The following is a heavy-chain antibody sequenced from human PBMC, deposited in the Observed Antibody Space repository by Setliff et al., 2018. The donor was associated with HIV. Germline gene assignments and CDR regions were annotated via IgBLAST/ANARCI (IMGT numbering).Heavy chain of an antibody. V-gene: IGHV4-38-2*01. J-gene: IGHJ6*02. D-gene: IGHD2-15*01. Sequence: SETLSLTCAVSGYSISRDYYWGWIRQPPGKGLEWIGSIYHNGHTYYSPSLKSRVTISVDTSRNQISLKLSSVTAADTAVYYCARQRLGNCSGARCSFSGMDVWGPGTTVTVSS. CDR2: IYHNGHT. CDR1: GYSISRDYY. CDR3: ARQRLGNCSGARCSFSGMDV.